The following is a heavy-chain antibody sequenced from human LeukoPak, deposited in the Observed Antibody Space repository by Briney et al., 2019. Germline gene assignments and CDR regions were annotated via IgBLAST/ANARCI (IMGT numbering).Heavy chain of an antibody. CDR2: INPSGGST. CDR1: GYTFTSYY. J-gene: IGHJ4*02. Sequence: GASVKVSCTASGYTFTSYYMHWVRQAPGQGLEWMGIINPSGGSTSYAQKFQGRVTMTRDTSTSTVYMELSSLRSEDTAVYYCARAGLLVGGFDYWGQGTLVTVSS. CDR3: ARAGLLVGGFDY. D-gene: IGHD2-21*02. V-gene: IGHV1-46*01.